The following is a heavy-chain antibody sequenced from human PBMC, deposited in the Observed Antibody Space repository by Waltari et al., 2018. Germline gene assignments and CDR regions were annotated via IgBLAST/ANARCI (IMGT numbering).Heavy chain of an antibody. V-gene: IGHV1-8*01. CDR1: GYTFTSYD. Sequence: QVQLVQSGAEVKKPGASVKVSSRASGYTFTSYDINWVRQATGQGLEWMGWMNTVSVNTGYAQKGQGRVTMTRHTAISTAYMELSSLRSEDTAGYYGARGRRYYGSGSYYNPFDPWGQGTLVTVSS. D-gene: IGHD3-10*01. CDR3: ARGRRYYGSGSYYNPFDP. CDR2: MNTVSVNT. J-gene: IGHJ5*02.